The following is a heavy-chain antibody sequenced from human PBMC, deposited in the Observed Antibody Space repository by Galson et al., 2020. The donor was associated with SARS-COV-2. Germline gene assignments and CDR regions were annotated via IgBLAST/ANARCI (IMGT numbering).Heavy chain of an antibody. CDR2: ISSYNGNT. V-gene: IGHV1-18*01. CDR1: GYKFNLYG. J-gene: IGHJ4*02. CDR3: ARGCDILTSVPDY. Sequence: ASVKVSCKASGYKFNLYGINWVRQAPGQGLEWVGWISSYNGNTNYAQKFQGRVTMTTDTSTSTAYMELRSLRSDDTAVYYCARGCDILTSVPDYWGQGTLVTVSS. D-gene: IGHD3-9*01.